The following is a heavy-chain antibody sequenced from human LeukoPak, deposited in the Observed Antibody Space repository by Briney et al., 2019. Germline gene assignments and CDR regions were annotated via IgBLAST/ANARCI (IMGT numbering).Heavy chain of an antibody. V-gene: IGHV5-51*01. D-gene: IGHD3-22*01. CDR3: AGLGGGYDSRGPKGNEYYFDY. CDR2: IYPGDSDT. CDR1: GYSFTSYW. Sequence: GESLKISCKGSGYSFTSYWIGWVRQMPGKGLEWMGIIYPGDSDTRYSPSFQGQVTISAYKSIRTAYLQWSSLKASDTAMDYCAGLGGGYDSRGPKGNEYYFDYWGPGTLVNVSS. J-gene: IGHJ4*02.